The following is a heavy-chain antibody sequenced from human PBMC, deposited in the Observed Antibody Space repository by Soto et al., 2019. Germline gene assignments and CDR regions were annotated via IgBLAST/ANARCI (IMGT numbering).Heavy chain of an antibody. Sequence: ASVKVSCKASGYTFTSYDINWVRQATGQGLEWMGWMNPNSGNTGYAQKFQGRVTMTRNTSISTAYMELSSLRSEDTAVYYCARDVNDFWSGYKWFDPWGQGTLVTVSS. J-gene: IGHJ5*02. V-gene: IGHV1-8*01. D-gene: IGHD3-3*01. CDR1: GYTFTSYD. CDR2: MNPNSGNT. CDR3: ARDVNDFWSGYKWFDP.